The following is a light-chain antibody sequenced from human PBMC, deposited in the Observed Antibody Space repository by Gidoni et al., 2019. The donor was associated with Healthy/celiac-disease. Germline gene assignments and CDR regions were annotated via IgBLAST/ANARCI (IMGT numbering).Light chain of an antibody. CDR1: QSVSSSY. CDR2: GAS. J-gene: IGKJ5*01. V-gene: IGKV3-20*01. Sequence: DIVLTQSPGTLSLSPGERATLSCRASQSVSSSYLAWYQQKPGQAPRLLIYGASSRATGIPDRFSGSGSGTDFTLTISRLEPEDFAGYYCQQYGSSPFGQGTRLEIK. CDR3: QQYGSSP.